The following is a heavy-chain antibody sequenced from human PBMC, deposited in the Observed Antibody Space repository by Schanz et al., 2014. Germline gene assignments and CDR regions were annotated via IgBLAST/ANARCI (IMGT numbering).Heavy chain of an antibody. CDR3: ARGGSGSHYRLDY. V-gene: IGHV3-48*01. CDR1: GFTLSNYA. D-gene: IGHD1-26*01. J-gene: IGHJ4*02. CDR2: ISGSSRTI. Sequence: EVQLLESGGGLVEPGGSLRLSCAAPGFTLSNYAMHWVRQTPGKGLEWVSYISGSSRTIYYADSMKGRFTVSRDNAENALYLQMNSLRAEDTGLYFCARGGSGSHYRLDYWGQGTLVTVSS.